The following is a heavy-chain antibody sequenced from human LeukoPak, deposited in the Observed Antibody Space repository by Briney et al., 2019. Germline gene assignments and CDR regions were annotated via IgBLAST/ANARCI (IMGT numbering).Heavy chain of an antibody. CDR1: GFSFGSFA. CDR2: IIGSGGTT. D-gene: IGHD2-15*01. J-gene: IGHJ6*03. V-gene: IGHV3-23*01. CDR3: AKKEGGTYSSWYMDV. Sequence: GGSLRLSCAASGFSFGSFAMSWVRQAPGKGLEWVSGIIGSGGTTFYADSVKGRFTISRDNSKNTLYLQMNSLRAEDTAIYYCAKKEGGTYSSWYMDVWGKGTTVTVSS.